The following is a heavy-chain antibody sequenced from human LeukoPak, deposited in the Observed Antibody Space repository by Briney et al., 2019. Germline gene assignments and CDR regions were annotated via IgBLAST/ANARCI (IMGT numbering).Heavy chain of an antibody. V-gene: IGHV4-4*02. CDR1: GGSISSSNW. CDR3: ARAGRYYYDSSGYSHDAFDI. J-gene: IGHJ3*02. CDR2: IYHSGST. D-gene: IGHD3-22*01. Sequence: PSGTLSLTCAVSGGSISSSNWWSWVRQPPGKGLEWIGEIYHSGSTNYNPSLKSRVTISVDKSKNQFSLKLSSVTAADTAVYYCARAGRYYYDSSGYSHDAFDIWGQGTMVTVSS.